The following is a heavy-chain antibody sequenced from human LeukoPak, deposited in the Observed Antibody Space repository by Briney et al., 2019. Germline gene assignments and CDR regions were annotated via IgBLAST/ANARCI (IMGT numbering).Heavy chain of an antibody. CDR3: ARHVATTVTRGYSCHPMDV. V-gene: IGHV4-4*09. J-gene: IGHJ6*03. CDR1: GASISTYY. Sequence: PSETLSLTCTASGASISTYYWSWIRQPPGEGLEWIAYIAPSGGAVYNPSLNSRLTVSVDTSKNQFSLKLNSVTAADTAVYYCARHVATTVTRGYSCHPMDVWGNGTTVSVSS. CDR2: IAPSGGA. D-gene: IGHD4-11*01.